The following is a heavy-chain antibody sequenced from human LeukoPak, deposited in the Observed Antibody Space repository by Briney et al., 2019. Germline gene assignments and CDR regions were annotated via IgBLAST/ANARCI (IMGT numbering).Heavy chain of an antibody. CDR3: ARGVGGIPLSY. CDR2: ISSSSSTI. V-gene: IGHV3-48*01. J-gene: IGHJ4*02. CDR1: GFTFSSHS. D-gene: IGHD1-14*01. Sequence: PGGSLRLSCAASGFTFSSHSMNWVRQAPGKGLEWVSYISSSSSTIYYADSVKGRFTISRDNAKNSLYLQMNSLRAEDTAVYYCARGVGGIPLSYWGQGTLVTVSS.